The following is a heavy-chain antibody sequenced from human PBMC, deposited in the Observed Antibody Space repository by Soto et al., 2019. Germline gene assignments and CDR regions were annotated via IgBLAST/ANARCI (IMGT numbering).Heavy chain of an antibody. V-gene: IGHV4-39*01. CDR3: AGSTSWFDP. Sequence: QLQLQESGPGLVKPSETLSLTCTVSGGSISSSSYYWGWIRQPPGKGLEWIGSTYYSGSTYYNPSPMGRVTISVATSKTQFSLTLSSVTAADTAVYYCAGSTSWFDPWGQGTLVSVSS. CDR2: TYYSGST. CDR1: GGSISSSSYY. J-gene: IGHJ5*02. D-gene: IGHD6-13*01.